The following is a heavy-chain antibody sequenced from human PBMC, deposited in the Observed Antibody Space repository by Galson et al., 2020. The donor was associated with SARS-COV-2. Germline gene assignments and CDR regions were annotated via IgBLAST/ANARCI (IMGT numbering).Heavy chain of an antibody. CDR3: AREPTVTTHLGDYLYYYYGMDV. CDR2: INPSGCST. D-gene: IGHD4-4*01. V-gene: IGHV1-46*01. CDR1: RYTFTSYY. J-gene: IGHJ6*02. Sequence: ASVKVSCKASRYTFTSYYMHCVRQAPGQGLEWMGIINPSGCSTSYAQKFQGKVTMTRDTSTSTVYMELSSLRSEDTAVYYCAREPTVTTHLGDYLYYYYGMDVWGQGTTVTVSS.